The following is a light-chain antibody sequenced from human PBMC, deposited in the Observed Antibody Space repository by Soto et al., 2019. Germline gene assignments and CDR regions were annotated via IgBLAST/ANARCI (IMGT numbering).Light chain of an antibody. CDR2: DNN. V-gene: IGLV1-51*01. CDR3: GTWDSRLRVVV. CDR1: SSNIGNNY. Sequence: QSVLTQPPSVSAAPRQKVTISCSGSSSNIGNNYVSWYHRVPGTAPKLLIYDNNERPSGIPDRFSGSKSGTSATLDITGHQTGDEGDYYYGTWDSRLRVVVFGGGTKLTVL. J-gene: IGLJ2*01.